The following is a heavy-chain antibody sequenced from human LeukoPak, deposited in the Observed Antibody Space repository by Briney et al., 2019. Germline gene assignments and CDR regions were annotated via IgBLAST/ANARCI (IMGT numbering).Heavy chain of an antibody. J-gene: IGHJ3*02. D-gene: IGHD1-26*01. Sequence: GGSLRLSCAASGFTFSSYSMNWVRQAPGKGLEWVSYISSSSSTIYYADSVKGRFTISRDNAKNSLYLQMNSLRAEDTAVYYCAKDPSGIVGATEGAFDIWGQGTMVTVSS. CDR2: ISSSSSTI. CDR3: AKDPSGIVGATEGAFDI. V-gene: IGHV3-48*04. CDR1: GFTFSSYS.